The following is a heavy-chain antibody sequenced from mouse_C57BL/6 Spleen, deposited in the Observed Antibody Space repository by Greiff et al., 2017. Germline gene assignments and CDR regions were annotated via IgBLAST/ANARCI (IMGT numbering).Heavy chain of an antibody. CDR3: ARGGYDYDGGAY. J-gene: IGHJ3*01. CDR1: GYAFSSSW. Sequence: VKLMESGPELVKPGASVKISCKASGYAFSSSWMNWVKQRPGKGLEWIGRIYPGDGDTNYNGKFKGKATLTADKSSSTAYMQLSSLTSEDSAVYFCARGGYDYDGGAYWGQGTLVTVSA. D-gene: IGHD2-4*01. V-gene: IGHV1-82*01. CDR2: IYPGDGDT.